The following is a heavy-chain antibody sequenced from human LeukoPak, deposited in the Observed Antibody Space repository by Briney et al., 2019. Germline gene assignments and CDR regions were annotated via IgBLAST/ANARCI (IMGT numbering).Heavy chain of an antibody. CDR1: GGSISSYY. CDR3: ARGKFLEWSSPGFFDY. J-gene: IGHJ4*02. D-gene: IGHD3-3*01. V-gene: IGHV4-59*01. CDR2: IYYSGST. Sequence: SETLSLTCTVSGGSISSYYWSWIRQPPGKGLEWIGYIYYSGSTNYNPSLKSRVTISVDTSKNQFSLKLNSVTAADTAVYYCARGKFLEWSSPGFFDYWGQGTLVTVSS.